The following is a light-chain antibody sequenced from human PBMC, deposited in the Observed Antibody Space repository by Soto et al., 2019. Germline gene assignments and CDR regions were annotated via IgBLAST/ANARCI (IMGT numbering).Light chain of an antibody. CDR1: QDISTH. CDR3: QQYYSYPPT. Sequence: DIQMTQSPSSLSASVGDRVTITCRASQDISTHLAWFAQKPGRAPQLLIYAASTLQSGVPSRFSGSGSGTDFTLTISCLQSEDFATYYCQQYYSYPPTFGQGTRLEIK. CDR2: AAS. J-gene: IGKJ5*01. V-gene: IGKV1-9*01.